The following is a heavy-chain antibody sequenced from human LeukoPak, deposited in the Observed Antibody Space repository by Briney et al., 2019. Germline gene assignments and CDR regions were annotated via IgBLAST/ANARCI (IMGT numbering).Heavy chain of an antibody. Sequence: VASVKVSCKASGGTFSSYAISWVRQAPGQGLEWMGGIIPIFGTANYAQNFQGSVTITADESTSTAYMELSSLRAEDTAVYYCAREGGGMAVAGTFTSYWGQGTLVTVSS. CDR3: AREGGGMAVAGTFTSY. V-gene: IGHV1-69*01. CDR1: GGTFSSYA. D-gene: IGHD6-19*01. CDR2: IIPIFGTA. J-gene: IGHJ4*02.